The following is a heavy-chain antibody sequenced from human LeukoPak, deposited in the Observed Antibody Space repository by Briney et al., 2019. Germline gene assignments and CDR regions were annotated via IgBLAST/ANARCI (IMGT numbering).Heavy chain of an antibody. CDR3: ARAHFTVTTERYDY. V-gene: IGHV3-11*01. J-gene: IGHJ4*02. CDR2: ISSSGSTI. D-gene: IGHD4-17*01. CDR1: GFTFSDYY. Sequence: KPGGSLRLSCAASGFTFSDYYMSWIRQAPGKGLEWVSYISSSGSTIYYADSVKGRFTISRDNAKNSLYLQMNSLRAEDTAVYYRARAHFTVTTERYDYWGQGTLVTVSS.